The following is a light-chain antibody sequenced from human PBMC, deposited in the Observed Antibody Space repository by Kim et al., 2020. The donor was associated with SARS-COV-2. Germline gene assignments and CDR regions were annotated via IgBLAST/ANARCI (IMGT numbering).Light chain of an antibody. Sequence: EIVLTQSPGTLSLSPGERATLSCRASQSITSNYLAWYQQIPGRAPRLLIYGASNRASDIPDRFSGSGAGTDFTLTINRLEPEDVAVYYCRQYECPPCAFGQGTKVDIK. CDR2: GAS. CDR1: QSITSNY. V-gene: IGKV3-20*01. J-gene: IGKJ1*01. CDR3: RQYECPPCA.